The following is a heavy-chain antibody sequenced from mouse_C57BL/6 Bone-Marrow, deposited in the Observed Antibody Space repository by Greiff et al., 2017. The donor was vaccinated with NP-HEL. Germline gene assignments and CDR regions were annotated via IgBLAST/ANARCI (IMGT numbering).Heavy chain of an antibody. CDR3: ARWGYSNDLYYAMDY. V-gene: IGHV1-55*01. CDR2: IYPGSGST. CDR1: GYTFTSYW. Sequence: QVQLQQPGAELVKPGASVKMSCKASGYTFTSYWITWVKQRPGQGLEWIGDIYPGSGSTNYNEKFKSKATLTVDTSSSTAYMQLSSLPSKDSAVYYCARWGYSNDLYYAMDYWGQGTSVTVSS. J-gene: IGHJ4*01. D-gene: IGHD2-12*01.